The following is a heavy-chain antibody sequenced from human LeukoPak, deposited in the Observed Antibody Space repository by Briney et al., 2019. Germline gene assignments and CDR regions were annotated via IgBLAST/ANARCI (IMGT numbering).Heavy chain of an antibody. CDR3: ARDPGGYKHFDY. CDR1: GGSISSGGYH. CDR2: IYTSGSP. D-gene: IGHD1-14*01. Sequence: PSQTLSLTCTVSGGSISSGGYHWSWIRQPAGKGLEWIGRIYTSGSPSDNPSLTSRVTISVDTPKHQFSLKLSSVTAADTAVYYCARDPGGYKHFDYWGQGTLVTVSS. V-gene: IGHV4-61*02. J-gene: IGHJ4*02.